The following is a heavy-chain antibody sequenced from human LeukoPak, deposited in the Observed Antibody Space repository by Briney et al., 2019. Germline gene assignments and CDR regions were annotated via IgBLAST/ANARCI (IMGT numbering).Heavy chain of an antibody. CDR2: MNRDGSQR. J-gene: IGHJ4*02. CDR1: GFAFSSYW. V-gene: IGHV3-7*01. CDR3: ARGKIAASFRYYFDY. Sequence: GGSLRLSCVGSGFAFSSYWMSWARQAPGKGLEWVAKMNRDGSQRDYVDSVKGRFTISRDNAKNSLYLQMNSLRAEDTAVYYCARGKIAASFRYYFDYWGQGTLVTVSS. D-gene: IGHD6-13*01.